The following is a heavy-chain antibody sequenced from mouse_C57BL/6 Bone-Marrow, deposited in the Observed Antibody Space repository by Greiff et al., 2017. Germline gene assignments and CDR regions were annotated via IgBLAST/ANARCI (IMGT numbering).Heavy chain of an antibody. CDR3: ARYGGCPWFAY. Sequence: QVQLQQPGAELVKPGASVKLSCKASGYTFTSYWMHWVKQRPGQGLEWMGMIHPNSGSTNYNEKFKSKATLTVDKSSSTAYMQLSILTSEDSAVYYCARYGGCPWFAYGGEGTVVTVSA. CDR2: IHPNSGST. J-gene: IGHJ3*01. CDR1: GYTFTSYW. V-gene: IGHV1-64*01. D-gene: IGHD1-1*01.